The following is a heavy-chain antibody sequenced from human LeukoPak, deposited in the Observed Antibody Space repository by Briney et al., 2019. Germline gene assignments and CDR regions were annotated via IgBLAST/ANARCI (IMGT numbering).Heavy chain of an antibody. Sequence: SETLSLTCTVSGGSISSYYWSWIRQPPGKGLEWIGYIYYSGSTNYNPSLKSRVTISVDTSKNQFSLKLSSVTAADTAVYYCARKPDSSGAFDIWGQGTMVTVSS. CDR3: ARKPDSSGAFDI. V-gene: IGHV4-59*01. D-gene: IGHD3-22*01. CDR2: IYYSGST. J-gene: IGHJ3*02. CDR1: GGSISSYY.